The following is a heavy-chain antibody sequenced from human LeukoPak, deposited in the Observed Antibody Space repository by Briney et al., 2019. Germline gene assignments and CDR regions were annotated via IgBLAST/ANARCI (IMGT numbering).Heavy chain of an antibody. CDR1: GGSFSGYY. CDR2: INHSGST. D-gene: IGHD3-22*01. CDR3: ARGLPTYYYDSSGYFRTLPDY. V-gene: IGHV4-34*01. Sequence: PSETLSLTCAVYGGSFSGYYWSWIRQPPGKGLEWIGGINHSGSTNYNPSLKSRVTISVDTSKNQFSLKLSSVTAADTAVYYCARGLPTYYYDSSGYFRTLPDYWGQGTLVTVSS. J-gene: IGHJ4*02.